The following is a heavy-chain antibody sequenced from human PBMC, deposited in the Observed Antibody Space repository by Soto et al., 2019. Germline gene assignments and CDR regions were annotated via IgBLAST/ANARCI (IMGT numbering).Heavy chain of an antibody. Sequence: EVQLLESGGGLVQPGGSLRLSCAASGFTFSSYAMSWVRQAPGKGLEWVSAISGSGGSTYYADSGKGRFTISRDNSKNTLYLQMNSRRAEDTAVYYCARAGSGGNSRRNDAFDIWGQGTMVTVSS. CDR3: ARAGSGGNSRRNDAFDI. CDR2: ISGSGGST. CDR1: GFTFSSYA. D-gene: IGHD2-21*02. V-gene: IGHV3-23*01. J-gene: IGHJ3*02.